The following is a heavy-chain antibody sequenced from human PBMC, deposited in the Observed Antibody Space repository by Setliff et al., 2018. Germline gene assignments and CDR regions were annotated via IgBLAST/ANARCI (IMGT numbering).Heavy chain of an antibody. CDR1: GGTFSSYA. V-gene: IGHV1-69*10. CDR2: IIPILGIA. D-gene: IGHD6-19*01. Sequence: SVKVSCKASGGTFSSYAISWVRQAPGQGLEWMGGIIPILGIANYAQKFQGWVTMTRDTSISTAYMELSRLRSDDTAVYYCARVTIAVAGYFDFWGQGTLVTVSS. CDR3: ARVTIAVAGYFDF. J-gene: IGHJ4*02.